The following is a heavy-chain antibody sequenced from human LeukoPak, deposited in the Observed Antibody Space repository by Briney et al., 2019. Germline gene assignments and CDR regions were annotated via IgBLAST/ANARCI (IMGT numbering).Heavy chain of an antibody. V-gene: IGHV3-64*01. CDR2: ISSNGGST. D-gene: IGHD2-2*01. Sequence: GGSLRLSCAASGFTFSSYAMHWVRQAPGKGLEYVSAISSNGGSTYYANSVKGRFTISRDNSKNTLYLQMGSLRAEDMAVYYCARDTHPYCSSTSCYWGYYYYGMDVWGQGTTVTASS. J-gene: IGHJ6*02. CDR1: GFTFSSYA. CDR3: ARDTHPYCSSTSCYWGYYYYGMDV.